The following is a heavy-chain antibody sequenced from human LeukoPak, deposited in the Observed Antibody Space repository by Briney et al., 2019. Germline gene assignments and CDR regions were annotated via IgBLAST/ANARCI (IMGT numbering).Heavy chain of an antibody. J-gene: IGHJ5*02. CDR3: AILPLAQGYCSGGSCYSFIS. V-gene: IGHV3-30*03. D-gene: IGHD2-15*01. CDR1: GFTFSSYG. Sequence: GGSLRLSCAASGFTFSSYGMHWVRQAPGKGLEWVAVISYDGSNKYYADSVKGRFTISRDNSKNTLYLQMNSPRAEDTAVYYCAILPLAQGYCSGGSCYSFISWGQGTLVTVSS. CDR2: ISYDGSNK.